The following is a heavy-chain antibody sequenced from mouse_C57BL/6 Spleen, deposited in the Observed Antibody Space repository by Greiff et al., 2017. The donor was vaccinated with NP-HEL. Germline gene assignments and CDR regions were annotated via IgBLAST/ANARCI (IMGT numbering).Heavy chain of an antibody. CDR2: IYPGSGST. V-gene: IGHV1-55*01. D-gene: IGHD1-1*01. J-gene: IGHJ4*01. Sequence: QVQLQQPGAELVKPGASVKMSCKASGYTFTSYWITWVKQRPGQGLEWIGDIYPGSGSTNYNEKFKSKATLTVDTSSSTAYMQLSSLTSEDSAVYYCARFHYYGSSPRAMDYWCQGTSVTVSS. CDR3: ARFHYYGSSPRAMDY. CDR1: GYTFTSYW.